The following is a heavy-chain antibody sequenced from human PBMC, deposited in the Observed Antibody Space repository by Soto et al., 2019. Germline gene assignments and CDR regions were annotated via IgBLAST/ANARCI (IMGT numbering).Heavy chain of an antibody. CDR3: ASDYGDYGGGDAFDI. CDR1: GRSISSYY. J-gene: IGHJ3*02. CDR2: IYYSGST. V-gene: IGHV4-59*08. Sequence: PSDALSLTCTFSGRSISSYYWSWFRLPPGKGLKWIGYIYYSGSTNYHPSHKSRVTISVGTSKNRFSLKLSSVTAVDTAVYYCASDYGDYGGGDAFDIWGQGTMVTVSS. D-gene: IGHD4-17*01.